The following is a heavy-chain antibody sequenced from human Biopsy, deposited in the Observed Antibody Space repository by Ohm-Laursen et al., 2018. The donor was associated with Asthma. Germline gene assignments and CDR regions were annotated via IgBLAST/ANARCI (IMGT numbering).Heavy chain of an antibody. J-gene: IGHJ3*02. D-gene: IGHD3-9*01. V-gene: IGHV1-3*01. CDR1: GYTFINYA. CDR2: FNPGIGTT. Sequence: ASVKVSCKASGYTFINYAIHWVRQAPGQRLGWMGGFNPGIGTTKYSQKFQGRVTISRDTSASTAYMDLSSLRSEDTAVYYCARTYYDFLTGQVNDAFAMWGQGTMVTVSS. CDR3: ARTYYDFLTGQVNDAFAM.